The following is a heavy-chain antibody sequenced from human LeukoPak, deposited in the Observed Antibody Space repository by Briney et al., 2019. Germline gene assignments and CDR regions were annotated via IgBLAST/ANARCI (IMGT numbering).Heavy chain of an antibody. J-gene: IGHJ4*02. CDR3: AKDASWVDY. CDR2: MSGSGGIT. Sequence: GGSLRLSCAASGYTFSRYAMCWVCQPPRQGLEWVSAMSGSGGITYYADSVKGRFTISRDNSKNTLYLQMNSLRAEDTAVYYCAKDASWVDYWGQGTLVTVSS. D-gene: IGHD6-13*01. V-gene: IGHV3-23*01. CDR1: GYTFSRYA.